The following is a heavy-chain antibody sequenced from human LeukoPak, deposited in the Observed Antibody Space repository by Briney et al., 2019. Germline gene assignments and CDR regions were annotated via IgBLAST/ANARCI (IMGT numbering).Heavy chain of an antibody. CDR2: ISSSSTTV. D-gene: IGHD4-11*01. CDR3: ARAMTTEANDY. J-gene: IGHJ4*02. V-gene: IGHV3-48*01. CDR1: GFTFRSYS. Sequence: GGSLRLSCAVSGFTFRSYSMNWVRQAPGKGLEWVSYISSSSTTVYYADSVKGRFTVSRDNAKNSLYLQMNNLKVEDTAVYYCARAMTTEANDYWGQGTLVTVSS.